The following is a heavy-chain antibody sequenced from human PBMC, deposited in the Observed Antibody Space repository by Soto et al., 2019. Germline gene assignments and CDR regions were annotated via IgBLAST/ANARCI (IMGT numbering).Heavy chain of an antibody. D-gene: IGHD1-1*01. CDR1: GYTFTELS. J-gene: IGHJ6*03. CDR2: IDPVDGET. CDR3: ATNARISGTPATDYYYYYMDV. V-gene: IGHV1-24*01. Sequence: ASVKVSCKVSGYTFTELSMHWVRQAPGKGLEWMGGIDPVDGETIYAQKFQGRVTMTADTSTDTAYMELSSLRSEDTAVYYCATNARISGTPATDYYYYYMDVWGKGTTVTVSS.